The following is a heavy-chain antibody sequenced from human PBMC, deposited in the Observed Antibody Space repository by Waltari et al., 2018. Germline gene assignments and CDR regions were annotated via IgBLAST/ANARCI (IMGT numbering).Heavy chain of an antibody. CDR1: GYTFTDYY. CDR2: VEPEDGET. V-gene: IGHV1-69-2*01. CDR3: ATEPIPHSCGFYYFDY. D-gene: IGHD6-19*01. Sequence: EVQLVQSGAEVTKPGATVKISCKASGYTFTDYYMHWAQQAPGNGLEWMGLVEPEDGETVAAEKFQCRVTITADTSTDTAYMELSRLISEDTAVYYCATEPIPHSCGFYYFDYWGQGTLVTVSS. J-gene: IGHJ4*02.